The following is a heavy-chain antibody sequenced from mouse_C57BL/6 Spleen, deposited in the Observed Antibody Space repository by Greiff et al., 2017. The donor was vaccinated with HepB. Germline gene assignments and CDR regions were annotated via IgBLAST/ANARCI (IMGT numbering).Heavy chain of an antibody. V-gene: IGHV1-59*01. Sequence: VQLQQSGAELVRPGTSVKLSCKASGYTFTSYWMHWVKQRPGQGLEWIGVIDPSDSYTNYNQKFKGKATLTVDTSSSTAYMQLSSLTSEDSAVYYCARGDYGNPFDYWGQGTTLTVSS. CDR3: ARGDYGNPFDY. CDR1: GYTFTSYW. CDR2: IDPSDSYT. J-gene: IGHJ2*01. D-gene: IGHD2-1*01.